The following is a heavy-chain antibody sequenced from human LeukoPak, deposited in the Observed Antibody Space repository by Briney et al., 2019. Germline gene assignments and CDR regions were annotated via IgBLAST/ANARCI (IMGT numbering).Heavy chain of an antibody. V-gene: IGHV4-39*07. CDR1: GDSISGSGHH. CDR3: ASPIAAAGTSNGAFDI. Sequence: PSETLSLTCTVSGDSISGSGHHWGWIRKPPGKGLEWIGEINHSGSTNYNPSLKSRVTISVDTSKNQFSLKLSSVTAADTAVYYCASPIAAAGTSNGAFDIWGQGTMVTVSS. J-gene: IGHJ3*02. CDR2: INHSGST. D-gene: IGHD6-13*01.